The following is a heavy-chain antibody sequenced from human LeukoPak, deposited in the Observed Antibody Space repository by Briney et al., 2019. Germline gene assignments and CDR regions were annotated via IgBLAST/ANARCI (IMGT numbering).Heavy chain of an antibody. Sequence: MNWVRQAPGKGLEWVAVISYDGSNKYYADSVKGRFTISRDNSKNTLYLQMNSLRAEDTAVYYCARDLSRYYDSSGYYPDAFDIWGQGTMVTVSS. CDR2: ISYDGSNK. V-gene: IGHV3-30*04. D-gene: IGHD3-22*01. J-gene: IGHJ3*02. CDR3: ARDLSRYYDSSGYYPDAFDI.